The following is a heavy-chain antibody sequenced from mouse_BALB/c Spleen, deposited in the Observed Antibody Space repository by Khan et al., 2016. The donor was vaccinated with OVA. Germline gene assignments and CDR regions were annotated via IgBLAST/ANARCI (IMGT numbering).Heavy chain of an antibody. CDR3: VRAGYGAFAY. CDR1: GFTFSDYY. J-gene: IGHJ3*01. V-gene: IGHV5-4*02. D-gene: IGHD1-1*02. Sequence: EVRLLETGGGLVKPGGSLKLSCAASGFTFSDYYMYWVRQTPEKRLEWVATISDGGTSTYYPDSVKGRFTISRDNAKNSLYLQMSSLKSEDTAIFYCVRAGYGAFAYWGQGTLVTVSA. CDR2: ISDGGTST.